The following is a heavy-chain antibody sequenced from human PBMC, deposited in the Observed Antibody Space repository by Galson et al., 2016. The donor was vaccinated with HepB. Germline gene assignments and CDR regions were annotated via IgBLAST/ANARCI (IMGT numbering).Heavy chain of an antibody. D-gene: IGHD6-25*01. Sequence: SLRLSCAASGFTFSSYAMHWVRQAPGKGLEWVSSIRRGDNYIFYADSVKGRFTISRDNSKSTLFLQMNGLRVDDTALYYCAREAADDFDTSGYFDYWGQGTLVTVSS. CDR3: AREAADDFDTSGYFDY. CDR1: GFTFSSYA. V-gene: IGHV3-21*01. J-gene: IGHJ4*02. CDR2: IRRGDNYI.